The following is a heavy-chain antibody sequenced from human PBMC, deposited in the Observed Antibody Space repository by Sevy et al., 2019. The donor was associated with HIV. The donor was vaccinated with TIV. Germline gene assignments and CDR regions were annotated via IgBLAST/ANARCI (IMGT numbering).Heavy chain of an antibody. CDR3: AIDFPVKKGITIVGVVITLYYYYYYMDV. V-gene: IGHV3-30-3*01. CDR2: ISYDGSNK. D-gene: IGHD3-3*01. J-gene: IGHJ6*03. CDR1: GFTFSSYA. Sequence: GGSLRLSCAASGFTFSSYAMHWVRQAPGKGLEWVAVISYDGSNKYYADAGKGRFTISRDNSKNAMYLQMNSLRAEDMAVYYCAIDFPVKKGITIVGVVITLYYYYYYMDVWGQGTTVTVSS.